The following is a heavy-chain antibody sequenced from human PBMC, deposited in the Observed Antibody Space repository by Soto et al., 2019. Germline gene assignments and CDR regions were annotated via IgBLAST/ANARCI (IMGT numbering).Heavy chain of an antibody. Sequence: TSETLSLTCAVYGGSFSGYYWTGIRQPPGTGLEWIGSINHSGTTNYNPSLKSRVTISVDRSKNQFSLKLSSVTAADTAVYYCTRHFSVDYFDYWGQGALVTSPQ. CDR2: INHSGTT. CDR3: TRHFSVDYFDY. J-gene: IGHJ4*02. V-gene: IGHV4-34*01. CDR1: GGSFSGYY.